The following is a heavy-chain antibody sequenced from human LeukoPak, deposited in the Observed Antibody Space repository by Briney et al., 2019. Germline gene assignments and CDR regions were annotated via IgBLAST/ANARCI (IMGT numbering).Heavy chain of an antibody. CDR2: ISYDGSNK. CDR3: ARALGIGYEANAFDI. V-gene: IGHV3-30*03. J-gene: IGHJ3*02. CDR1: GFTFSSYS. D-gene: IGHD5-12*01. Sequence: PGGSLRLSCAASGFTFSSYSMNWVRQAPGKGLEWVAVISYDGSNKYYADSVKGRFTISRDNSKNTLYLQMNSLRAEDTAVYYCARALGIGYEANAFDIWGQGTMVTVSS.